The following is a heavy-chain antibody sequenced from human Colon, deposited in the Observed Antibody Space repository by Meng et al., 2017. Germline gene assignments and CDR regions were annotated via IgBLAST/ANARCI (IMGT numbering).Heavy chain of an antibody. CDR3: ARYGDYYFDF. CDR1: SGSISSYY. CDR2: IYTSGNT. D-gene: IGHD4-17*01. J-gene: IGHJ4*02. V-gene: IGHV4-4*07. Sequence: QVQLQESGPGLVRPSETLSLICTVSSGSISSYYWSWIRQPAGKGLEWIGRIYTSGNTNYNPSLESRVTMSVDTSKNQFSLKLSSVTAADTAVYYCARYGDYYFDFWGQGTLVTVSS.